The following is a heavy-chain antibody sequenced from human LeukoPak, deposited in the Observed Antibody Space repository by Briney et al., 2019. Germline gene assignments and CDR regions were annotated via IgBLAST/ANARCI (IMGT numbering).Heavy chain of an antibody. CDR2: ISGSGGST. D-gene: IGHD3-10*01. CDR1: GFTFSGYA. Sequence: GGSLRLSCAASGFTFSGYAMSWVRQAPGKWLEWVSAISGSGGSTYYADSVKGRFTISRDNSKNTLYLQMNSLRAEDTAVYYCANGHALLWFGVLPLDYWGQGTLVTVSS. CDR3: ANGHALLWFGVLPLDY. J-gene: IGHJ4*02. V-gene: IGHV3-23*01.